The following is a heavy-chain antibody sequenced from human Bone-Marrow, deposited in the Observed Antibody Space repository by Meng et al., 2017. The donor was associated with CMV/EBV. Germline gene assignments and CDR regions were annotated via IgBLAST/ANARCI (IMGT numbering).Heavy chain of an antibody. CDR1: GGSFSGYY. V-gene: IGHV4-34*01. CDR2: INHSGST. J-gene: IGHJ4*02. Sequence: SGILSLTGDAYGGSFSGYYWSGIRQPPGKGLEWIGEINHSGSTNYNPSLKSRVTISADTSKSQFSLKLSSVTAAETAVYYCARGRPGDFWSGYYTLWNLDYWGQGPLVTVPS. CDR3: ARGRPGDFWSGYYTLWNLDY. D-gene: IGHD3-3*01.